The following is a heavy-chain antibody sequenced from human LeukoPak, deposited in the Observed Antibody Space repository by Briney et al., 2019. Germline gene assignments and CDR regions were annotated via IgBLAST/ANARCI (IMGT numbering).Heavy chain of an antibody. J-gene: IGHJ4*02. CDR2: IYYSGST. V-gene: IGHV4-59*12. CDR1: GGSISSYY. D-gene: IGHD3-10*01. CDR3: AREGTMVRGVITPFDY. Sequence: SETLSLTCTVSGGSISSYYWSWIRQPPGKGLEWIGYIYYSGSTNYNPSLKSRVTISVDTSKNQFSLKLSSVTAADTAVYYRAREGTMVRGVITPFDYWGQGTLVTVSS.